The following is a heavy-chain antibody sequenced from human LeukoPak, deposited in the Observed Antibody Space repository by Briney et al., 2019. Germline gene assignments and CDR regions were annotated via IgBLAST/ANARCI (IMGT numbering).Heavy chain of an antibody. V-gene: IGHV4-34*01. CDR3: VRLVGGDIDY. Sequence: SETLSLTCAVYGGSFSGYYWSWIRQPPGEGLEWIGEINHSGSTNYNPSLKSRVTISVDTSKNQFSLKLSSVTPADTAVYYCVRLVGGDIDYWGQGTLVTVSS. D-gene: IGHD5-12*01. CDR2: INHSGST. CDR1: GGSFSGYY. J-gene: IGHJ4*02.